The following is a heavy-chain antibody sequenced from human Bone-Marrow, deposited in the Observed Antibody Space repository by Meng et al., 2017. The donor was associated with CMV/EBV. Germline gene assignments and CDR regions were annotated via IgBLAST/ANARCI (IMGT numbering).Heavy chain of an antibody. V-gene: IGHV3-23*01. CDR3: ARDKSGAMDV. CDR2: ISGSGGST. Sequence: GESLKISCAASGFTFSSYAMSWVRQAPGKGLEWVSAISGSGGSTYYADSVKGRFTISRDNAKNSAHLQMNNLRVEDTAVYYCARDKSGAMDVWGQGTPVTVSS. J-gene: IGHJ6*02. CDR1: GFTFSSYA.